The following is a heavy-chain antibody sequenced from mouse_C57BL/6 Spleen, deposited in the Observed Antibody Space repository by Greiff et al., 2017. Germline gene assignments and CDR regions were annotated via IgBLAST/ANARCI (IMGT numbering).Heavy chain of an antibody. CDR1: GYTFTDYY. Sequence: EVQLQQSGPVLVKPGASVKMSCKASGYTFTDYYMNWVKQSHGKSLEWIGVINPYNGGTSYNQKFKGKATLTVDKSSSTAYMELNSLTSEDSAVYYCARAHYYGSSYVGYFDVWGTGTTVTVSS. V-gene: IGHV1-19*01. J-gene: IGHJ1*03. CDR3: ARAHYYGSSYVGYFDV. CDR2: INPYNGGT. D-gene: IGHD1-1*01.